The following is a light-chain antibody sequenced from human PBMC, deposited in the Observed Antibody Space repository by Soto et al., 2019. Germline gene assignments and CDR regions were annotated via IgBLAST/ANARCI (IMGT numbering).Light chain of an antibody. CDR2: DAS. CDR3: QQYNSYWYT. Sequence: DIQMTKSPSTMSASGGDRVIITCRASQSINTWLAWYQQKPGRAPNLLIYDASSLESGVPLRFSGSGSGTEFTITISSLQPDDFATYYCQQYNSYWYTFGQGTRLEIK. J-gene: IGKJ2*01. CDR1: QSINTW. V-gene: IGKV1-5*01.